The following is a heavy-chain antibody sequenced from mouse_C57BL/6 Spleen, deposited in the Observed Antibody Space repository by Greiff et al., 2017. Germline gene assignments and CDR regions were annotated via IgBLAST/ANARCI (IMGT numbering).Heavy chain of an antibody. CDR1: GYSITSGYY. Sequence: ESGPGLVKPSQSLSLTCSVTGYSITSGYYWNWIRQFPGNKLEWMGYISYDGSNNYNPSLKNRISITRDTSKNQFFLKLNSVTTEDTATYYCARRSNSYFDYWGQGTTLTVSS. CDR2: ISYDGSN. J-gene: IGHJ2*01. CDR3: ARRSNSYFDY. V-gene: IGHV3-6*01. D-gene: IGHD2-5*01.